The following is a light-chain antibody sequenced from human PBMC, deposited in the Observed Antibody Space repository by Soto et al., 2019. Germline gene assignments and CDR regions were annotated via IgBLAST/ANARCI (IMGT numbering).Light chain of an antibody. Sequence: DIVMTQSPDSLAVSLGERATINCKSSQSLLYSSNDKTYIAWYQQKPGQPPNLLIYWASTRESRDPHRFSRSGSATDITRTISSLPAEEVAVDYWQQYYSSTLNFGGGTKVAVK. CDR1: QSLLYSSNDKTY. CDR3: QQYYSSTLN. V-gene: IGKV4-1*01. CDR2: WAS. J-gene: IGKJ4*01.